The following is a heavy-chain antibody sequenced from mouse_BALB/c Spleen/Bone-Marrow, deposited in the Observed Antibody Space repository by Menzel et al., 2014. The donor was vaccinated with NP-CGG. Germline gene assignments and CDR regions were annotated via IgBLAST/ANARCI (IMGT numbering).Heavy chain of an antibody. Sequence: QVQLQQPGPGLVAPSQSLSITCTVSGFSLTSYGVHWVRQPPGKGLEWLGVICAGGSTNYNSALMSRLSISKDSSKSKVFLKMNSLQTDDTAMYYCARDENYYDNYGTMDYWGQGTSVTVSS. J-gene: IGHJ4*01. V-gene: IGHV2-9*02. CDR2: ICAGGST. CDR3: ARDENYYDNYGTMDY. D-gene: IGHD2-1*01. CDR1: GFSLTSYG.